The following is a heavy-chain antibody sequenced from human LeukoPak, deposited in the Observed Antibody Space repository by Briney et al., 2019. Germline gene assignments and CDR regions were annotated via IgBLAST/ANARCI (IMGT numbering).Heavy chain of an antibody. CDR2: ISSSSSTI. D-gene: IGHD1-26*01. J-gene: IGHJ4*02. V-gene: IGHV3-48*01. CDR3: ARERIVSGSYYYFDY. Sequence: PGGSLRLSCAASGFTFSSYSMNWVRQAPGKGLEWVSYISSSSSTIYYADSVKGRFTISRDNAKNSLYLQMNSPRAEDTAVYYCARERIVSGSYYYFDYWGQGTLVTVSS. CDR1: GFTFSSYS.